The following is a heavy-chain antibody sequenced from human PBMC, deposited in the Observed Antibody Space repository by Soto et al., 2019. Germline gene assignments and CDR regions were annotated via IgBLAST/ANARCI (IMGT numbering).Heavy chain of an antibody. V-gene: IGHV3-30*03. J-gene: IGHJ6*02. Sequence: QVQLVESGGGVVQAGRSLRLSCAASGFTFSSYGMPWVRQAPGKGLEWVAVISYDGSNKYYADSVKGRFTISRDNSKNTLYLQMNSLRAADTAVYYCATSTVDPYYYAGMDVWGQGTTVTVSS. D-gene: IGHD4-17*01. CDR3: ATSTVDPYYYAGMDV. CDR1: GFTFSSYG. CDR2: ISYDGSNK.